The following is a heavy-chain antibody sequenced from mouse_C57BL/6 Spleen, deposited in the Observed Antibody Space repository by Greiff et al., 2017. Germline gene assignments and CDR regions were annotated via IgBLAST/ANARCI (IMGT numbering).Heavy chain of an antibody. CDR3: ARYYYGISPVLDV. CDR1: GYTFTSYW. V-gene: IGHV1-69*01. CDR2: IDPSDSYT. J-gene: IGHJ1*03. D-gene: IGHD1-1*01. Sequence: VQLQQPGAELVMPGASVKLSCKASGYTFTSYWMHWVKQRPGQGLEWIGEIDPSDSYTNYNQKFKGKSTLTVDKSSSTAYMQLSSLTSEDSAVYYCARYYYGISPVLDVWGTGTTVTVSS.